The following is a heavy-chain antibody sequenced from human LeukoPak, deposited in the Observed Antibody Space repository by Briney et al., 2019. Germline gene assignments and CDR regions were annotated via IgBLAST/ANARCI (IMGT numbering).Heavy chain of an antibody. D-gene: IGHD6-6*01. J-gene: IGHJ6*03. Sequence: SETLSLTCTVSGGSISSYYWSWIRQPPGKGLEWIGYIYYSGSTNYNPSLKSRVTISVDTSKSQFSLKLSSVTAADTAVYYCARVVPTYYYHYYMDVWGKGTTVTVSS. CDR2: IYYSGST. CDR1: GGSISSYY. CDR3: ARVVPTYYYHYYMDV. V-gene: IGHV4-59*01.